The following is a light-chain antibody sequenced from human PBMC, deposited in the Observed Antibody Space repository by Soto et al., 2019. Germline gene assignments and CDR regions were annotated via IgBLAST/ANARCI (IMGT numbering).Light chain of an antibody. CDR2: DAS. J-gene: IGKJ1*01. V-gene: IGKV1-39*01. Sequence: GDRVTITCRASQSISSSLNWYRQRPGKAPQLLIYDASTLQSGVPSRFSGSGSGTDFTLTISSLQPEDFAAYHCQQSYSTPRTSGQGTKVEMK. CDR1: QSISSS. CDR3: QQSYSTPRT.